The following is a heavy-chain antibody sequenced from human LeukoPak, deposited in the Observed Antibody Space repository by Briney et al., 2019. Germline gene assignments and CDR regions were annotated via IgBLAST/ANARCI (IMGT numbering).Heavy chain of an antibody. V-gene: IGHV5-51*01. J-gene: IGHJ3*02. CDR2: IYPGDSDT. CDR3: ARLGPRGGPANAFDI. Sequence: GESLKISCKGSGYSFTSYWIGWVRQMPGKGLEWMGIIYPGDSDTRYSPSFQGQVTISADKSISTAYLQWSSLKASDTAMYYCARLGPRGGPANAFDIWGQGTMVTVSS. D-gene: IGHD3-10*01. CDR1: GYSFTSYW.